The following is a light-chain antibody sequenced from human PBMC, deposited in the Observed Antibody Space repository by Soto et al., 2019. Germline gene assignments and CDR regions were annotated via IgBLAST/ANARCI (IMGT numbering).Light chain of an antibody. J-gene: IGKJ1*01. CDR1: RSLVYSDGNAY. Sequence: DVVMTQSPLSLPVTLGQPASISCRSSRSLVYSDGNAYLNWFHQRPGQSPRRLIYKASNRDSGVPHTCRASGSGTDFTLHITSVEAADLRVYYGMQGTHWPPTCGRGTRVE. CDR2: KAS. CDR3: MQGTHWPPT. V-gene: IGKV2-30*01.